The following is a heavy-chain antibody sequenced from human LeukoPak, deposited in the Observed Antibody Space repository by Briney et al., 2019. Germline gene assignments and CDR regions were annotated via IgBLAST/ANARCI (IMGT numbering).Heavy chain of an antibody. CDR1: GGSFSGYY. CDR2: IYYSGST. D-gene: IGHD6-13*01. Sequence: SETLSLTCAVYGGSFSGYYWSWIRHPPGKGLEWIGSIYYSGSTYYNPSLKSRVTISVDTSKNPFSLKLSSVTAADTAVYYCARVELGAAAGFDYWGQGTLVTVSS. J-gene: IGHJ4*02. V-gene: IGHV4-34*01. CDR3: ARVELGAAAGFDY.